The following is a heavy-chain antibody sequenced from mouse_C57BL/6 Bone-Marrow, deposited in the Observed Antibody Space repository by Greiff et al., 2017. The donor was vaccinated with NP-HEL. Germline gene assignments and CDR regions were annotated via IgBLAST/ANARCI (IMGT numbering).Heavy chain of an antibody. J-gene: IGHJ2*01. Sequence: QVHVKQSGAELVKPGASVKISCKASGYAFSSYWMNWVKQRPGKGLEWIGQIYPGDGDTTYNGKFKGKATLTADKSSSTAYMQLSSLTSEDSAVYFCARERDYYFDYWGQGTTLTVSS. CDR2: IYPGDGDT. CDR1: GYAFSSYW. CDR3: ARERDYYFDY. V-gene: IGHV1-80*01.